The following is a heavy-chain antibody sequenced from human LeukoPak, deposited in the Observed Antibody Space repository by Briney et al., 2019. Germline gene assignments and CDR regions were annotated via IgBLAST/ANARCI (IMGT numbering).Heavy chain of an antibody. D-gene: IGHD2-15*01. Sequence: ASVKVSCKASGYTFTGYYMHWVRQAPGQGPEWMGWINPNSGDTNYAQKFQGRVTMTRDTSISTAYMELSRLRSDDTAVYYCARDRVGYCSGGSCYPNWFDPWGQGTLVTVSS. CDR2: INPNSGDT. J-gene: IGHJ5*02. CDR3: ARDRVGYCSGGSCYPNWFDP. V-gene: IGHV1-2*02. CDR1: GYTFTGYY.